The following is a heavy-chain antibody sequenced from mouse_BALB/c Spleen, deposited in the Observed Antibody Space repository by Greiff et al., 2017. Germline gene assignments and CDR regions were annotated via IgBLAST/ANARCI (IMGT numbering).Heavy chain of an antibody. J-gene: IGHJ4*01. Sequence: EVKLVESGGGLVQPGGSRKLSCAASGFTFSSFGMHWVRQAPEKGLEWVAYISSGSSTIYYADTVKGRFTISRDNPENTLFLQMTSLRSEDTAMYYCARSRGGSDYYAMDYWGQGTSVTVSS. CDR3: ARSRGGSDYYAMDY. V-gene: IGHV5-17*02. D-gene: IGHD1-1*02. CDR1: GFTFSSFG. CDR2: ISSGSSTI.